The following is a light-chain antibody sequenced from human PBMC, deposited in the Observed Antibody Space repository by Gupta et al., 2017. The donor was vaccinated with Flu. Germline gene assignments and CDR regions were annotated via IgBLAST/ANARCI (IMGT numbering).Light chain of an antibody. Sequence: SVTISCTGTSSDVGGYNYVSWYQQHPGKAPKLMIYEVSKRPSGVPDRFSGSKSGNTASLTASGLQAEDEADYYCSSYAGINNGVFGTGTKVTVL. J-gene: IGLJ1*01. CDR1: SSDVGGYNY. CDR3: SSYAGINNGV. V-gene: IGLV2-8*01. CDR2: EVS.